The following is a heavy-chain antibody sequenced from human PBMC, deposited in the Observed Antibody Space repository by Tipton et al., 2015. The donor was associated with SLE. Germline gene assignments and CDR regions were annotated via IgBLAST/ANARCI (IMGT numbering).Heavy chain of an antibody. CDR3: AREAGYSSGWFDP. CDR1: GFTFSSYG. D-gene: IGHD6-19*01. V-gene: IGHV3-33*01. CDR2: IWYDGSNK. Sequence: SLRLSCAASGFTFSSYGMHWVRQAPGKGLEWVAVIWYDGSNKNYADSVKGRFTISRDNSKNTLYLQMNSLRAEDTAVYYCAREAGYSSGWFDPWGQGTLVTVSS. J-gene: IGHJ5*02.